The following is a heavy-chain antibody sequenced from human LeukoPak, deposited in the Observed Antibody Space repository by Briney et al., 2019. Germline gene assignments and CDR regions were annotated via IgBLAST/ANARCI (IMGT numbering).Heavy chain of an antibody. CDR2: FSPNSGGT. V-gene: IGHV1-2*06. CDR1: GYTFTGYY. CDR3: ARAWTPDIAVAGIFDS. D-gene: IGHD6-19*01. Sequence: ASVKVSCKASGYTFTGYYIHWVRQAPGQGLEWMGRFSPNSGGTNSAQKFQARVTMTRDTSISTAYMDLTSLKSEDTAVYYCARAWTPDIAVAGIFDSWGQGALVTVSS. J-gene: IGHJ4*02.